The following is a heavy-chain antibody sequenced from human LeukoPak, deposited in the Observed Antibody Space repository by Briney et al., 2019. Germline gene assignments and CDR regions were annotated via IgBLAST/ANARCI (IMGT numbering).Heavy chain of an antibody. V-gene: IGHV4-34*01. CDR2: INHSGST. CDR3: ARGRGYYYYYYYMDV. J-gene: IGHJ6*03. CDR1: GGSFSGYY. Sequence: SETLSLTCAVYGGSFSGYYWSWIRQPPGKGLEWIGEINHSGSTNYNPSLKSRVTISVDTSKNQFSLKLSSVTAADTAVYYCARGRGYYYYYYYMDVWGKGTTVTVSS. D-gene: IGHD3-10*01.